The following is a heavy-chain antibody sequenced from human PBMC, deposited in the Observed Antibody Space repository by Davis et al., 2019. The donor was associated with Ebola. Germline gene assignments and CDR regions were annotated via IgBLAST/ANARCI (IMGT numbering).Heavy chain of an antibody. Sequence: AAPVKVSCKASGYTFTSYDINWVRQATGQGLEWMGWINPNSGGTNYAQKFQGWVTMTRDTSISTAYMELSRLRSDDTAVYYCARYQGVTPTDYWGQGTLVTVSS. CDR1: GYTFTSYD. CDR2: INPNSGGT. D-gene: IGHD2-2*01. V-gene: IGHV1-2*04. CDR3: ARYQGVTPTDY. J-gene: IGHJ4*02.